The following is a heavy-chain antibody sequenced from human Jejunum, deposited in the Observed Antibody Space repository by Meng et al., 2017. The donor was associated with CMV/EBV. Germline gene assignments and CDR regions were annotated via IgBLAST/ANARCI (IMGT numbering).Heavy chain of an antibody. D-gene: IGHD1-26*01. Sequence: SVCGGSISSYYWSWIRQPPGKGLEWIGYISYSGSTNYNPSLKSRVTISVDTSKNQFSLKLASVTAADTGVYYCARDRASGSEFDCWGQGTLVTVSS. V-gene: IGHV4-59*01. CDR1: GGSISSYY. J-gene: IGHJ4*02. CDR3: ARDRASGSEFDC. CDR2: ISYSGST.